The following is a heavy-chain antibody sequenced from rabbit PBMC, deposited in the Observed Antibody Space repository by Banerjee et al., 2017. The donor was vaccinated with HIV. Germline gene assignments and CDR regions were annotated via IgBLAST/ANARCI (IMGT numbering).Heavy chain of an antibody. D-gene: IGHD4-1*01. V-gene: IGHV1S45*01. CDR1: GFSFNGSSW. J-gene: IGHJ4*01. CDR2: ISSGSSGNT. CDR3: ARDLAGVIGWNFSL. Sequence: QEQLVESGGGLVQPEGSLTLTCTASGFSFNGSSWICWVRQAPGKGPEWVQCISSGSSGNTYCASWAKGRFTISKTSSTTVTLQMTNLTVADTATYFCARDLAGVIGWNFSLWGPGTLVTVS.